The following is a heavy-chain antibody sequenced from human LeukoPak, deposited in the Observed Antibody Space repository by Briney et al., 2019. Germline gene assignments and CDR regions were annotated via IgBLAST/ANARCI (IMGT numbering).Heavy chain of an antibody. D-gene: IGHD3-9*01. Sequence: SETLSLTCTVSGGSISSTNYYWGWIRQPPGKGLEWIGSIYYSGSTYYNPSLKSRVTISVDTSKNQFSLKLSSVTAADTAVYYCARERGEGYYDTLVGYYYYYYMDVWGKGTTVTISS. CDR2: IYYSGST. J-gene: IGHJ6*03. V-gene: IGHV4-39*07. CDR1: GGSISSTNYY. CDR3: ARERGEGYYDTLVGYYYYYYMDV.